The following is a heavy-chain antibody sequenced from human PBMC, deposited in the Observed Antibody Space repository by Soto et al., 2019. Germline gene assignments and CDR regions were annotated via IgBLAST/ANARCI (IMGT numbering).Heavy chain of an antibody. CDR1: GGSFSGYY. D-gene: IGHD3-22*01. CDR2: INHSGST. J-gene: IGHJ4*02. V-gene: IGHV4-34*01. Sequence: PSETLSLTCAVYGGSFSGYYWSWIRQPPGKGLEWIGEINHSGSTNYNPSLKSRVTISVDTSKNQFSLKLTSVTAADTAVYYCARDRSHSSAYWWLDYWGQGTQVTVSS. CDR3: ARDRSHSSAYWWLDY.